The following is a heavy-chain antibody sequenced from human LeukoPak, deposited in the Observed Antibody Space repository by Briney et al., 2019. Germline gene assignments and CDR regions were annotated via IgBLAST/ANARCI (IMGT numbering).Heavy chain of an antibody. J-gene: IGHJ4*02. Sequence: GGSLRLSCAASGFTFNTYAMSWDRQAQGQWLDLISVTSGSCGTTYYAQSVKGRFTISRDNSKNTVYLQMNSLGAEDTAVYYCAKDRLSWSSGFDYWGQGTMVTVSS. V-gene: IGHV3-23*01. D-gene: IGHD3-10*01. CDR1: GFTFNTYA. CDR3: AKDRLSWSSGFDY. CDR2: TSGSCGTT.